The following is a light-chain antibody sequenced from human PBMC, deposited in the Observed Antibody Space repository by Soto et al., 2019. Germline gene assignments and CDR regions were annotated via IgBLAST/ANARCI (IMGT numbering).Light chain of an antibody. V-gene: IGLV1-44*01. CDR3: ATWDNGLTGVV. CDR1: RSNIGSNT. Sequence: QSVLTQPPSTSGTPGKRVTISCSGSRSNIGSNTVHWYQQIPGTAPKLLIYTNNQRSSGVSDRFSGSKSDTSASLVISGLQSEDEADYYCATWDNGLTGVVFGGGTKLTVL. CDR2: TNN. J-gene: IGLJ2*01.